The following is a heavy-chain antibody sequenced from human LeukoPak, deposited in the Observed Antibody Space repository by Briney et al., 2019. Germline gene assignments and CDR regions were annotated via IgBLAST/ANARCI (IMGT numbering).Heavy chain of an antibody. J-gene: IGHJ4*02. CDR1: GYTFTGYY. D-gene: IGHD2-15*01. CDR2: INPDSGGA. V-gene: IGHV1-2*06. Sequence: ASVKVSCKASGYTFTGYYIHWVRQAPGQGLEYMGRINPDSGGANYAQKFQDRVTKTRDTSISTAYMELSRLRSDDTAVYYCARDKGSSSASYYFDFWGQGTLVTVSS. CDR3: ARDKGSSSASYYFDF.